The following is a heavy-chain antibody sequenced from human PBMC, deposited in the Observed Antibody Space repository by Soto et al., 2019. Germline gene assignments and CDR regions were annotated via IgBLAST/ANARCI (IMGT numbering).Heavy chain of an antibody. J-gene: IGHJ4*02. D-gene: IGHD1-1*01. Sequence: SETLSLTCTVSGGSIRSYYWSWIRQPPGKGLEWIGYIYYSGSTNYNPSLKSRVTISVDTSKNPFSLKLSSVTAATTAVYYCARHGMYGYNDYWAQGTLVTVS. CDR1: GGSIRSYY. V-gene: IGHV4-59*08. CDR2: IYYSGST. CDR3: ARHGMYGYNDY.